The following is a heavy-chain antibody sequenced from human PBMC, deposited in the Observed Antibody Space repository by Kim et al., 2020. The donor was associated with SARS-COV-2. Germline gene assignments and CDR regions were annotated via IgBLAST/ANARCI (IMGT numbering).Heavy chain of an antibody. CDR2: ISYDGSNK. CDR3: ARDRGYSSGWENRYYYYYYGMDV. J-gene: IGHJ6*02. Sequence: GGSLRLSCAASGFTFSSYAMHWVRQAPGKGLEWVAVISYDGSNKYYADSVKGRFTISRDNSKNTLYLQMNSLRAEDTAVYYCARDRGYSSGWENRYYYYYYGMDVWGQGTTVTVSS. D-gene: IGHD6-19*01. V-gene: IGHV3-30*04. CDR1: GFTFSSYA.